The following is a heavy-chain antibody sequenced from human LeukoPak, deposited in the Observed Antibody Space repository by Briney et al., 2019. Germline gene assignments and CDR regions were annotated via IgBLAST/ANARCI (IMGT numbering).Heavy chain of an antibody. Sequence: SETLSLTCAVSGYSISSSYYCGWIRQPPGKGLEWIGTIYHSGSTHYNPSLKSRVTLSVDTSKNQFSLKLRSVTAADTAVYYCASLPSNTVTHDYWGQGTLVTVSS. CDR3: ASLPSNTVTHDY. V-gene: IGHV4-38-2*01. CDR2: IYHSGST. CDR1: GYSISSSYY. D-gene: IGHD4-11*01. J-gene: IGHJ4*02.